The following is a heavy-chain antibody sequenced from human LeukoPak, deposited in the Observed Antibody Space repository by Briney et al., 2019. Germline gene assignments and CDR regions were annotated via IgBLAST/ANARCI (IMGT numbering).Heavy chain of an antibody. D-gene: IGHD4-17*01. V-gene: IGHV1-69*06. CDR3: ARGFSGDYTTPFDY. CDR2: IIPIFGTA. CDR1: GGTFSSYA. Sequence: SVKVSCKASGGTFSSYAISWVRQAPGQGLEWMGGIIPIFGTANYAQKFQGRVTITADKSTSTAYMELSSLRSEDTAVYYCARGFSGDYTTPFDYWGQGTLVTVSS. J-gene: IGHJ4*02.